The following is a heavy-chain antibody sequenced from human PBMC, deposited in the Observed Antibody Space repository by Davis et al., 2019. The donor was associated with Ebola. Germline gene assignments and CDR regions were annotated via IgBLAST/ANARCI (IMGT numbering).Heavy chain of an antibody. D-gene: IGHD3-9*01. CDR3: TRDFDWHDGS. Sequence: PGGSLRLSCAASRVTSTTNWIHWVRQAPGKGLVWVSRINPDGTKTGYADSVRGRFTISRYIAKNTLFLQMNSLTADDLAVYYCTRDFDWHDGSWGQGTLVTVSS. CDR2: INPDGTKT. V-gene: IGHV3-74*01. J-gene: IGHJ5*02. CDR1: RVTSTTNW.